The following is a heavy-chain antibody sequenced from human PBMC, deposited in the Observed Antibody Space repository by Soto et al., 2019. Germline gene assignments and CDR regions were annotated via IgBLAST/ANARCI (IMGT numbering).Heavy chain of an antibody. CDR2: IIPIFGTA. Sequence: GASVKVSCKASGGTFSSYAISWVRQAPGQGLEWMGGIIPIFGTANYAQKFQGRVTITADESTSTAYMELSSLRSEDTAVYYCARLPVGRDYDFWSGQYYFDYWGQGTLVTVSS. CDR3: ARLPVGRDYDFWSGQYYFDY. D-gene: IGHD3-3*01. V-gene: IGHV1-69*13. CDR1: GGTFSSYA. J-gene: IGHJ4*02.